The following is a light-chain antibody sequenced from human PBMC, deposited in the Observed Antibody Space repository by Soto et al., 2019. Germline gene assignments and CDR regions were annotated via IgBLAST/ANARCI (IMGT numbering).Light chain of an antibody. CDR3: QQYTTSSWT. Sequence: EIAMPQSPVNLSLSPGGSATLSSRASQSISDTLAWYKQKTGQAPRILIYSASRGATGFPARLSGSGYGKDFTLYISSLESEEGAVDECQQYTTSSWTFGQGTKVDIK. J-gene: IGKJ1*01. CDR2: SAS. V-gene: IGKV3-15*01. CDR1: QSISDT.